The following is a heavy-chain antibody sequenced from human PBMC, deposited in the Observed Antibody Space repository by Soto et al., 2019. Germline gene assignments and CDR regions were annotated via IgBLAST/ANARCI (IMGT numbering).Heavy chain of an antibody. CDR1: GFTFSSYG. CDR3: AKDRAYCSGGSCRYYYGMDV. V-gene: IGHV3-30*18. D-gene: IGHD2-15*01. Sequence: QVQLVESGGGVVQPGRYLRLSCAASGFTFSSYGMHWVRQAPGKGLEWVAVISYDGSNKYYADSVKGRFTISRDNSKNTLYLQMNSLRAEDTAVYYCAKDRAYCSGGSCRYYYGMDVWGQGTTVTVSS. J-gene: IGHJ6*02. CDR2: ISYDGSNK.